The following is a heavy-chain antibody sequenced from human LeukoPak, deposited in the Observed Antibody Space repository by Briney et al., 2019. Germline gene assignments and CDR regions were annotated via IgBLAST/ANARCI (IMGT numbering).Heavy chain of an antibody. CDR1: GYTFTSYY. J-gene: IGHJ4*02. D-gene: IGHD2-2*01. CDR2: ISAYNGNT. Sequence: ASVKVSCKASGYTFTSYYMHWVRQAPGQGLEWMGWISAYNGNTNYAQKLQGRVTMTTDTSTSTAYMELRSLRSDDTAVYYCARGCSSTSCYAEGLLHWGQGTLVTVSS. V-gene: IGHV1-18*04. CDR3: ARGCSSTSCYAEGLLH.